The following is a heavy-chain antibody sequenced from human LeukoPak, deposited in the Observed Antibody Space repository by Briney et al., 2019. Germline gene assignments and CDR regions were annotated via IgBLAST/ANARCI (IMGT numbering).Heavy chain of an antibody. CDR2: ISAYNGNT. CDR3: ARGPAVAAAGPPIDP. J-gene: IGHJ5*02. Sequence: ASVKVSCKASGYTFTSYGISWVRQAPGQGLEWMGWISAYNGNTNYAQKLQGRVTMTTDTSTSTAYMELRSLRSDDTAVYYCARGPAVAAAGPPIDPWGQGTLVTVSS. CDR1: GYTFTSYG. V-gene: IGHV1-18*01. D-gene: IGHD6-13*01.